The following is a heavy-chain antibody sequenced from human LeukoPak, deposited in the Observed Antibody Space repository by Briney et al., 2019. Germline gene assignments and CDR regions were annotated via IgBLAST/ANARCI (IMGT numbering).Heavy chain of an antibody. Sequence: GGSLRLSCAASQFTFSNYWMHWVRQAPGKGLEWVANIKEDGSEKYYVGPVKGRFTISRDNAKNSLYLQMNSLRAEDTAVYYCSRSMHVWGQGTTVTVSS. D-gene: IGHD3-16*01. V-gene: IGHV3-7*01. CDR1: QFTFSNYW. CDR3: SRSMHV. CDR2: IKEDGSEK. J-gene: IGHJ6*02.